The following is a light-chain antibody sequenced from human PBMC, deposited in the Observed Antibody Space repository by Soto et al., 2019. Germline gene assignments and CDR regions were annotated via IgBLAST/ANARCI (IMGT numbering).Light chain of an antibody. CDR3: QQSYSTSIT. V-gene: IGKV1-39*01. Sequence: DIQMTQSPSSLSAYVGDRVTITCRASQSISSYLNWYQQKPGKAPKLLIYAASSLQSGVPSRFSGSGSGTDFTLTISSLQPEDFATYYCQQSYSTSITFGQGTRREIK. J-gene: IGKJ5*01. CDR2: AAS. CDR1: QSISSY.